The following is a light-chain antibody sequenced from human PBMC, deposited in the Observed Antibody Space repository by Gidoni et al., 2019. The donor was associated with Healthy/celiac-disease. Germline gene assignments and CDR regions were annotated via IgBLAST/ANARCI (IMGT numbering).Light chain of an antibody. CDR3: QQYGSAPLFT. J-gene: IGKJ3*01. CDR1: QSVSSSY. V-gene: IGKV3-20*01. CDR2: GAS. Sequence: EIVLTQSPGTLSLSPGERATLSCRASQSVSSSYLAWYQQKPGQAPRLRIYGASSTATGIPDRFSGSGSGTDFSLTISRLEPEDFAVYYCQQYGSAPLFTFGPGTKVDIK.